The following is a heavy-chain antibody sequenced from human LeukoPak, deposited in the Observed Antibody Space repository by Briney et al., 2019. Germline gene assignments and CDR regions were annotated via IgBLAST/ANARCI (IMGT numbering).Heavy chain of an antibody. CDR2: IYYSGST. V-gene: IGHV4-39*07. Sequence: SETLSLTCTISGGSVSRSSYYWGWIRQPPGKGLEWIGSIYYSGSTYYNPSLKSRVTISVDTSKNQFSLKLSSVTAADTAVYYCARTLGGIAAGDAFDIWGQGTMVTVSS. J-gene: IGHJ3*02. CDR3: ARTLGGIAAGDAFDI. D-gene: IGHD6-13*01. CDR1: GGSVSRSSYY.